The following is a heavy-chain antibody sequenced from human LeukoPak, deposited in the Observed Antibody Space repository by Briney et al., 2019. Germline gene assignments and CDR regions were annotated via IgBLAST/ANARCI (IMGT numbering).Heavy chain of an antibody. CDR3: ARHPSAMTGFDP. Sequence: SETLSLTCTVSGGSINSHYWSWIRQPPGKGLEWIGYIFYSGSTNYNPSLKSRVTISVDSSKDQFSLTMSSVTAADTAVYYCARHPSAMTGFDPWGQGILVTVSS. CDR1: GGSINSHY. CDR2: IFYSGST. J-gene: IGHJ5*02. D-gene: IGHD2-2*01. V-gene: IGHV4-59*08.